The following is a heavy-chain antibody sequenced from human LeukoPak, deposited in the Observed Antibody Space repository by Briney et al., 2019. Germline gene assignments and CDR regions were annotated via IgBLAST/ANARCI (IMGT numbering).Heavy chain of an antibody. D-gene: IGHD5-18*01. J-gene: IGHJ4*02. Sequence: ASVNVSCKASGYSFTSYGISWVRQAPGQGLQWMGWISTFSGDTKYAQNLQGRVIMTRDTSTTTAFLEMRSLKSDDTAVYYCAREMYSYGTYDFWGQGTLVTVFS. CDR1: GYSFTSYG. CDR2: ISTFSGDT. V-gene: IGHV1-18*01. CDR3: AREMYSYGTYDF.